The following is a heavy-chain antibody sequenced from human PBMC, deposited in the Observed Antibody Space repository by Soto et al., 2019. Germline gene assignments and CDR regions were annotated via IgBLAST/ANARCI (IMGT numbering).Heavy chain of an antibody. V-gene: IGHV4-34*01. CDR2: INHSGST. Sequence: SETLSLTCAVYGGSFSGYYWSCIRQPPGKGLEWIVEINHSGSTNYNPSLKSRVTISVDTSKNQFSLKLSSVTAADTAVYYCARGEGDNSSSWYGRYYYYGMDVWGRGTTVTVSS. J-gene: IGHJ6*02. CDR3: ARGEGDNSSSWYGRYYYYGMDV. D-gene: IGHD6-13*01. CDR1: GGSFSGYY.